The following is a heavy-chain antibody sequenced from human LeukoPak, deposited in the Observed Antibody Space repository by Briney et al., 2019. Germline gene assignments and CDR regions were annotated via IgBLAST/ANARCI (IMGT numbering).Heavy chain of an antibody. CDR2: INAGNGNT. CDR3: ARALGELALDY. J-gene: IGHJ4*02. D-gene: IGHD3-10*01. Sequence: ASVKVSCKASGYTFTDYAMHWVRQAPGERLEWMGWINAGNGNTKYSQKFQGRVTITRDTSASTAYMELSSLRSEDTAVYYCARALGELALDYWGQGTLVTVSS. V-gene: IGHV1-3*01. CDR1: GYTFTDYA.